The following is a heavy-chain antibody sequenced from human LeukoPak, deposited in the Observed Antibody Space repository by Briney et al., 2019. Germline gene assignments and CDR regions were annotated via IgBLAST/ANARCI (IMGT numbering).Heavy chain of an antibody. J-gene: IGHJ3*02. D-gene: IGHD3-22*01. CDR2: IYSGGST. CDR1: GFPVSSNY. CDR3: ARDRYYFDSSGYYDAFDI. V-gene: IGHV3-53*01. Sequence: PGGSLRLSCAASGFPVSSNYMSWVRQAPGKGLEWVSVIYSGGSTYYIDSVQGRFTISRDNSKNTLYLQMSSLRAEDTAAYYCARDRYYFDSSGYYDAFDIWGQGTMVTVSS.